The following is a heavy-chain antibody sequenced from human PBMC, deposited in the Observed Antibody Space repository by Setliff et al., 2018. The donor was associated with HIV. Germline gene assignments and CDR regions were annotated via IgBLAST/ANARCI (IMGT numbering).Heavy chain of an antibody. V-gene: IGHV3-15*01. Sequence: GGSLRLSCAASGFTFSHAWMNWVRQAPGKGLEWVGRIKSNSDGGTTDYAAPVKGRFSISRDDSKNTLYLQMNSLRAEDTAVYYCARAGACFDFWGQGTLVTVSS. CDR1: GFTFSHAW. J-gene: IGHJ4*02. D-gene: IGHD7-27*01. CDR2: IKSNSDGGTT. CDR3: ARAGACFDF.